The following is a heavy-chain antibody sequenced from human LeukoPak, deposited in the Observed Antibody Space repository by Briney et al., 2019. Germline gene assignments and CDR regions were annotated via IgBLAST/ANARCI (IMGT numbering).Heavy chain of an antibody. Sequence: GGSLRLFCAACVFPFSLYWVLWAPQARGKGRVCVSRINRDGCSTRYADSVRGRFNISRDSAKHTLYLQVKSLRGEHTAVYDCVRDNDSIFDNWGQGTLVTVSS. CDR3: VRDNDSIFDN. CDR2: INRDGCST. D-gene: IGHD2/OR15-2a*01. CDR1: VFPFSLYW. V-gene: IGHV3-74*01. J-gene: IGHJ4*02.